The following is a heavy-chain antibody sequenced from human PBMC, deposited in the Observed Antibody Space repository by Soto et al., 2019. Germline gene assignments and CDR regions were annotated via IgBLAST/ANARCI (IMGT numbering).Heavy chain of an antibody. V-gene: IGHV1-18*01. CDR2: ITVYNGNT. Sequence: VASVKVSCKASGYTFTSFGIGWVRQAPGQGLEYMGWITVYNGNTNYAQKFQDRVTMTVDTSTNTAYMELRSLKSADTGVYYCARWLQLRPLDYWGQGTLVTVSS. D-gene: IGHD5-12*01. CDR1: GYTFTSFG. CDR3: ARWLQLRPLDY. J-gene: IGHJ4*02.